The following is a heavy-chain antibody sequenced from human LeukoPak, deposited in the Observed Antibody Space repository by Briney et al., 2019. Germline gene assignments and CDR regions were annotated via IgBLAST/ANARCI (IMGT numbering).Heavy chain of an antibody. CDR3: AGVDSSGYQPPFDY. D-gene: IGHD3-22*01. CDR1: GFTFSNYG. CDR2: IRYDGSNK. Sequence: PGGSQRLSCAASGFTFSNYGMHWVRQAPGKGLEWVAFIRYDGSNKYYADSVKGRFTISRDNSKNTLYLQMNSLRAEDTAVYYCAGVDSSGYQPPFDYWGQGTLVTVSS. J-gene: IGHJ4*02. V-gene: IGHV3-30*02.